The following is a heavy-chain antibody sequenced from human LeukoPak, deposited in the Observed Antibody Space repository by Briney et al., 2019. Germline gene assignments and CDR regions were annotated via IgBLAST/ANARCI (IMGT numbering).Heavy chain of an antibody. CDR2: IYYSGST. Sequence: SSESLSLTCTVSGGSISSYYWSWIRQPAGKGLEWIGSIYYSGSTYYNPSLKSRVTISVDTSKNQFSLKLSSVTAADTAVYYCARGGVTMIVVVFDAFDIWGQGTMVTVSS. CDR1: GGSISSYY. D-gene: IGHD3-22*01. CDR3: ARGGVTMIVVVFDAFDI. V-gene: IGHV4-4*07. J-gene: IGHJ3*02.